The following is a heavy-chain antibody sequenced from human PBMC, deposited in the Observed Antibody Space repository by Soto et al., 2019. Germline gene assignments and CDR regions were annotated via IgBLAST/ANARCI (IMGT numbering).Heavy chain of an antibody. CDR1: GGIFGSHG. D-gene: IGHD3-22*01. Sequence: QVQLIQSEAEVKKPGSSVRVSCTASGGIFGSHGFSWVRQAPGQRLEWVGGFIPIFRTLTYTEKFQARVRIAADESTNTVYLDLSSLTSDDTAVYYSVRDRRIYYSDPHDEFVATESEVWGQGTMVSVSS. CDR3: VRDRRIYYSDPHDEFVATESEV. CDR2: FIPIFRTL. J-gene: IGHJ3*01. V-gene: IGHV1-69*01.